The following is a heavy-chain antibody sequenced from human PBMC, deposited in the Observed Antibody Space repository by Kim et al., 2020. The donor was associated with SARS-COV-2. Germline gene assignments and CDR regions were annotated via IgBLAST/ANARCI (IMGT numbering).Heavy chain of an antibody. D-gene: IGHD1-26*01. CDR2: IKQDGSEK. CDR3: ARDSLGLLLGMDV. CDR1: GFTFSSYW. Sequence: GGSLRLSCAASGFTFSSYWMSWVRQAPGKGLEWVANIKQDGSEKYYVDSVKGRFTISRDNAKNSLYLQMNSLRAEDTAVYYCARDSLGLLLGMDVWGQGTTVTVSS. V-gene: IGHV3-7*01. J-gene: IGHJ6*02.